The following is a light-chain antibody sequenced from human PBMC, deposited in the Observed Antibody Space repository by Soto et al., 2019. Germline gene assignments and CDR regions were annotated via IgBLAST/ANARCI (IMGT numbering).Light chain of an antibody. Sequence: QSVLTQPPSASGTPGQRVTISCSGSSSNIGTNDAFWYQQLPGTAPKLLIYRSNQRPSGVPDRFSESKSGTSASLAISGLRCEDEADYYCASWDYSLSGVLFGGGTKLTVL. J-gene: IGLJ2*01. CDR2: RSN. CDR1: SSNIGTND. V-gene: IGLV1-47*01. CDR3: ASWDYSLSGVL.